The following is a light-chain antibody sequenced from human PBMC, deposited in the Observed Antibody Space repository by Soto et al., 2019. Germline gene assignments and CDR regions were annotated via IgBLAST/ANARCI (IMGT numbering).Light chain of an antibody. CDR3: QKYNNAPWT. Sequence: DIQITQSPSSLSASVGDRVTITCRASQGISNYLAWNQQKPGKAPKLLIYAASTLQSGDPSRFSGSGSGTDFTLTISSLQPEDVATYYCQKYNNAPWTFGQGTKVEIK. CDR2: AAS. V-gene: IGKV1-27*01. J-gene: IGKJ1*01. CDR1: QGISNY.